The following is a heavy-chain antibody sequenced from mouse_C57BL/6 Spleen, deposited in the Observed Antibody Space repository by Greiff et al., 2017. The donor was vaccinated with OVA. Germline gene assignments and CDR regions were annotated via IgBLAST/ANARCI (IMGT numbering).Heavy chain of an antibody. Sequence: QVQLKESGAELVRPGASVTLSCKASGYTFTDYEMHWVKQTPVHGLEWIGAIDPETGGTAYNQKFKGKAILTADKSSSTAYMELRSLTSEDSAVYYCTRYDGSSYYFDYWGQGTTLTVSS. D-gene: IGHD1-1*01. CDR3: TRYDGSSYYFDY. CDR2: IDPETGGT. J-gene: IGHJ2*01. V-gene: IGHV1-15*01. CDR1: GYTFTDYE.